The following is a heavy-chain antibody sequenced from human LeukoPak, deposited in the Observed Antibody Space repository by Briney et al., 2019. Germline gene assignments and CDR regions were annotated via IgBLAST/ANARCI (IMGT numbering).Heavy chain of an antibody. CDR2: IYNTGST. Sequence: TSETLSLTCTVSGGSISNGSYHWNWIRQPAGKGLEWIGRIYNTGSTNYNPSLKSRVTMSVDTSKNQFSLILSSVTVADTAVYYCARGRYFDYWGQGTLVTVSS. V-gene: IGHV4-61*02. CDR3: ARGRYFDY. CDR1: GGSISNGSYH. J-gene: IGHJ4*02.